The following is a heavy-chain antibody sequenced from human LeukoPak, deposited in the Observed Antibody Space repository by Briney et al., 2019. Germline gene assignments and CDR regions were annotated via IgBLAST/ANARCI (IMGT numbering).Heavy chain of an antibody. V-gene: IGHV3-23*01. J-gene: IGHJ4*02. Sequence: GGSLRLSCAASGFTFSSYAMSWVRQAPGKGLEWVSAISGSGGSTYYADSVKGRFTISRDNAKNSLYLQMNSLRAEDTAVYYCARVSSGYYPRTDYWGQGTLVTVSS. CDR3: ARVSSGYYPRTDY. D-gene: IGHD3-22*01. CDR1: GFTFSSYA. CDR2: ISGSGGST.